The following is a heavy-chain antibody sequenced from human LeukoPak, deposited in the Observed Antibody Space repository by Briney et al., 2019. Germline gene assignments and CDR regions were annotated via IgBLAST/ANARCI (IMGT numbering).Heavy chain of an antibody. D-gene: IGHD4-11*01. Sequence: SETLSLTCAVSGGSISGFYWSWIRQPPGKGLEWIGEINQSGNSNYNPSLKSRVTILVDTSKNQFSLKLSSVTAADTAVYYCARQKPSTFRQYGRGRPLDSWGQGTLVTVSS. V-gene: IGHV4-34*01. J-gene: IGHJ4*02. CDR1: GGSISGFY. CDR2: INQSGNS. CDR3: ARQKPSTFRQYGRGRPLDS.